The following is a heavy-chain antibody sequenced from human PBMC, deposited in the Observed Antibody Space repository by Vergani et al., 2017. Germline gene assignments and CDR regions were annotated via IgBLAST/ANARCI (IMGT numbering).Heavy chain of an antibody. D-gene: IGHD3-16*01. J-gene: IGHJ6*03. CDR3: ARGGVDLHLYSYYYMDV. V-gene: IGHV4-31*03. CDR1: GGSISSGCYY. Sequence: QVQLQESGPGLVKPSQTLSLTCTVSGGSISSGCYYWSWIRQHPGKGLEWIRYIYYSGSTYYNPSVKSRGTISVDTTKNQFSLKLSSVTAADTAVYYCARGGVDLHLYSYYYMDVWGKGSTVTVS. CDR2: IYYSGST.